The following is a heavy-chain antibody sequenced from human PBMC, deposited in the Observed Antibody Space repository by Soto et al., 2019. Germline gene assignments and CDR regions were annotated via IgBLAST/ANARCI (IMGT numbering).Heavy chain of an antibody. D-gene: IGHD6-13*01. CDR2: IFHDGTT. V-gene: IGHV4-31*03. CDR1: GGSISGVGYY. Sequence: QLQLQESGPGLVEPSQTLSLTCTVSGGSISGVGYYWSWIRQNPGKGLEWIGYIFHDGTTYYNPSLKGRLTISVDTSKTQFSLKLNSVTAADTAVYYCARAWTAAAGWANWFDLWGQGTLVTVSS. J-gene: IGHJ5*02. CDR3: ARAWTAAAGWANWFDL.